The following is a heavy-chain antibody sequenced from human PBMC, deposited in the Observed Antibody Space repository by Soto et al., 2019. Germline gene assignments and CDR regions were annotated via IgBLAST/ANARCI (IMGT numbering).Heavy chain of an antibody. J-gene: IGHJ4*02. CDR3: AREVAVAGLYYFDY. D-gene: IGHD6-19*01. CDR2: IYHSGST. V-gene: IGHV4-4*02. Sequence: SETLSLTCAVSGGSISSSNWWSWVREPPGKGLEWIGEIYHSGSTNYNPSLKSRVTISVDKSKNQFSLKLSSVTAADTAVYYCAREVAVAGLYYFDYWGQGTLVTVSS. CDR1: GGSISSSNW.